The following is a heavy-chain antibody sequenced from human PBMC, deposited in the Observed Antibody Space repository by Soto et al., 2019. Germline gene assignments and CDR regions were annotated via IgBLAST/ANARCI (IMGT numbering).Heavy chain of an antibody. J-gene: IGHJ4*02. CDR3: TTGTYYYDTSAYPG. D-gene: IGHD3-22*01. Sequence: GGSLRLSCTASGFTFGDYAMSWFRQAPGKGLEWVGFIRSEAYGGTTEYAASVKGRFTLSRDDSKSIAYLQMNSLKAEDTSVYYCTTGTYYYDTSAYPGWGQGTLVTVSS. CDR2: IRSEAYGGTT. CDR1: GFTFGDYA. V-gene: IGHV3-49*03.